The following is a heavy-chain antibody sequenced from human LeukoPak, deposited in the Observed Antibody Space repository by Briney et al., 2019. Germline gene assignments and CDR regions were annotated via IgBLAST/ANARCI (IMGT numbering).Heavy chain of an antibody. Sequence: PGGSLRLSCAASGFTFTSYAMSWVRQAPGKGLEWVSVLTGDGNTYYADSVKGRFTNSRDDPKNTLFLQMNSLRAEDTAVYFCAKVKWKLIGYFDYWGQGTLVTVSS. CDR2: LTGDGNT. CDR1: GFTFTSYA. D-gene: IGHD1-20*01. J-gene: IGHJ4*02. CDR3: AKVKWKLIGYFDY. V-gene: IGHV3-23*01.